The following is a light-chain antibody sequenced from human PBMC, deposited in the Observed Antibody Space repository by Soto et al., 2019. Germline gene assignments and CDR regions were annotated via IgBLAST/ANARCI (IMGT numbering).Light chain of an antibody. CDR3: QQYETYFRT. CDR1: QRISRW. J-gene: IGKJ1*01. V-gene: IGKV1-5*03. CDR2: AAS. Sequence: DIQMTQSPSALSAVVGDRVTITCRASQRISRWLAWYQQKPGKAPKLLIHAASSLERGVPSRFRGSGSGTEFALTITSLQPDDFATYYCQQYETYFRTFGQGTKVEI.